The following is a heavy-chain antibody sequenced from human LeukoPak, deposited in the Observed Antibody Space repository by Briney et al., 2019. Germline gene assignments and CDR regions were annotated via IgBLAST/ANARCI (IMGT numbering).Heavy chain of an antibody. CDR1: GFSFSTSD. V-gene: IGHV3-48*02. CDR3: AVGGPQKRYFLH. D-gene: IGHD1-26*01. J-gene: IGHJ1*01. CDR2: ISGSSITI. Sequence: GGSLRLSCAASGFSFSTSDMNWVRQAPGKGLEWVAFISGSSITIYYADSMEGRFTISRDNAKNSLYLQMSSLRDEDTAVYYCAVGGPQKRYFLHWGQGTLVTVSS.